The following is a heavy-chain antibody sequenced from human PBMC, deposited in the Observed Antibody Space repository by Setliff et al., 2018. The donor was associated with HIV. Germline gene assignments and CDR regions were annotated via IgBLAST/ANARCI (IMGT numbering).Heavy chain of an antibody. D-gene: IGHD1-7*01. J-gene: IGHJ6*04. Sequence: VKVSCKASGDTFMNYAFSWVRQAPGQGLEWMGRVIPIFGTANYAQKFQGRVTITADKSTSTAYMEVRSLRSEDTAVYYCARGDNWNYIGRPSLYMDVWGKGTTVTVSS. CDR2: VIPIFGTA. CDR3: ARGDNWNYIGRPSLYMDV. V-gene: IGHV1-69*06. CDR1: GDTFMNYA.